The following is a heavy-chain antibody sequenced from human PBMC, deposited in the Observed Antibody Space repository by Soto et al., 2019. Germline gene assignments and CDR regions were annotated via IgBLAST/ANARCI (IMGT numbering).Heavy chain of an antibody. CDR1: GFTFSSHW. V-gene: IGHV3-7*03. D-gene: IGHD2-15*01. CDR2: IKQDGGEK. Sequence: EVQLVESGGGLVQRGGSLRLSCAASGFTFSSHWMSWVRLAPGKGLEWVANIKQDGGEKYYVDSVKGRFTISRDNAKNSLDLQMNSLRAEDTAVYYCARGGYCSGGSCRYWGQGTLVTVSS. CDR3: ARGGYCSGGSCRY. J-gene: IGHJ4*02.